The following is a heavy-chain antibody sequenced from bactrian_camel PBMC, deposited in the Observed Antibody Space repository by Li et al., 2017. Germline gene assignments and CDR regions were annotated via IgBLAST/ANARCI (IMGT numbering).Heavy chain of an antibody. CDR1: GRTYSKWC. J-gene: IGHJ6*01. Sequence: HVQLVESGGGSVQAGGSLRLSCAASGRTYSKWCMGWFRQVPGKEREGIATIDSSGSTAYADSVKGRFTISRDNAKNRVYLQMNSLKTEDTGVYYVAMNFGYWGHGTQVTVS. CDR2: IDSSGST. CDR3: AMNFGY. V-gene: IGHV3S53*01.